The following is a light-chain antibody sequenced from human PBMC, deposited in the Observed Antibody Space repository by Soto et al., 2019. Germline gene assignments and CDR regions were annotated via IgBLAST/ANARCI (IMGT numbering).Light chain of an antibody. CDR1: SSDVGSHNL. J-gene: IGLJ1*01. Sequence: QSALTQPASVSGSPGQSITISCTGTSSDVGSHNLVSWYQQHPGKAPKLMIYEGSKRPSGVSNRFSGSKSGNTASLTISGLQAEDEADYYCCSYAGSSTFPYVFGTGTKLTVL. V-gene: IGLV2-23*03. CDR3: CSYAGSSTFPYV. CDR2: EGS.